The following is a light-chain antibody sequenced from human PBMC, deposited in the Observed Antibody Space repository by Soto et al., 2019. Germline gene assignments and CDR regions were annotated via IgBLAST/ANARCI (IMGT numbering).Light chain of an antibody. CDR2: NDY. CDR3: AVWDDSRSGLV. CDR1: TSNVGSNL. J-gene: IGLJ2*01. V-gene: IGLV1-47*02. Sequence: QSVLAQPPSASGTPGQRVTISCSGSTSNVGSNLASWYQQLPGAAPKLLIYNDYERPSGVPDRFSGSKSGTSASLGISGLRYADDEDYFCAVWDDSRSGLVFGGGTKLTVL.